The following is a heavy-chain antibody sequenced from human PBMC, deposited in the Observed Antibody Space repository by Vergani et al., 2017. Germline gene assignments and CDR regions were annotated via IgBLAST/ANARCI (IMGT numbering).Heavy chain of an antibody. CDR1: GYSINSGYY. J-gene: IGHJ4*02. CDR3: ARQGWELLRTFFDY. Sequence: QVQLQESGPGLVKPSETLSLTCAVSGYSINSGYYWGWIRQPPGKGLEWIGSIYHSGSTYYNPSLKSRVTISVDTSKNQFSLKLSSVTAADTAVYYCARQGWELLRTFFDYWGQGTLVTVSS. D-gene: IGHD1-26*01. CDR2: IYHSGST. V-gene: IGHV4-38-2*01.